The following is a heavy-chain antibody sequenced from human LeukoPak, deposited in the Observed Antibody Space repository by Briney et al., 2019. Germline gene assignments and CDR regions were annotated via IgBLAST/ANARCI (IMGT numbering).Heavy chain of an antibody. D-gene: IGHD2-15*01. J-gene: IGHJ5*02. CDR3: ARSVGYCSGGSCRRGGWFDP. CDR2: INHSGST. CDR1: GGSFSGYY. V-gene: IGHV4-34*01. Sequence: SETLSLTCAVYGGSFSGYYWSWIRQPPGKGLEWIGEINHSGSTNYNPSLKSRVTISVDTSKNQFSLKLSSVTAADTAVYYCARSVGYCSGGSCRRGGWFDPWGQGTLVTVSS.